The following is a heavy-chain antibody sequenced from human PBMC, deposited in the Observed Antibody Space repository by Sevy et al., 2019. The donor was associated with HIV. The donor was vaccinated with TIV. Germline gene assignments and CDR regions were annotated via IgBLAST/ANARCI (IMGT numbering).Heavy chain of an antibody. CDR2: VYYSGNT. V-gene: IGHV4-39*01. D-gene: IGHD6-19*01. CDR1: GGSISSSSYY. J-gene: IGHJ4*02. Sequence: SETLSLTCTVSGGSISSSSYYWGWIRQPPGKGLEWIGSVYYSGNTYYNPSLKSRVTISVDTSKNQFFLKLNSVTAADTAVYYCVINPPSEWLNSFEVWGQGTLVTVSS. CDR3: VINPPSEWLNSFEV.